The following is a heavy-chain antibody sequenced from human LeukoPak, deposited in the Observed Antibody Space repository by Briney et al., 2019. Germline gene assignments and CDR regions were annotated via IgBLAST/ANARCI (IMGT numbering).Heavy chain of an antibody. J-gene: IGHJ4*02. Sequence: PGGSLRLSCAASGFTFSSYAMHWVRQVPGKGLEWVAVISYDGSNKYYADSVKGRFTISRDNSKNTLYLQMNSLRAEDTAVYYCARVKGSYSVDYWGQGTLVTVSS. D-gene: IGHD3-10*01. CDR2: ISYDGSNK. V-gene: IGHV3-30-3*01. CDR1: GFTFSSYA. CDR3: ARVKGSYSVDY.